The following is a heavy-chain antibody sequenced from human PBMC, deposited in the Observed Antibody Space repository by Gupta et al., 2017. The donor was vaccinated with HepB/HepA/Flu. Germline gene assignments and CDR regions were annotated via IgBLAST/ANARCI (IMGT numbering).Heavy chain of an antibody. CDR1: GSTFSIYS. D-gene: IGHD2-2*01. V-gene: IGHV3-21*01. CDR2: ISSSSSYI. CDR3: ARALPAANHDAFDI. J-gene: IGHJ3*02. Sequence: EVQPVESGGGLVKPGGSLRLSCAASGSTFSIYSMNWVRQAPGKGLEWVSSISSSSSYIYYADTVKGRFTISRDNAKNSLYLQMNSLRAEDTAVYYCARALPAANHDAFDIWGQGTMVTGSS.